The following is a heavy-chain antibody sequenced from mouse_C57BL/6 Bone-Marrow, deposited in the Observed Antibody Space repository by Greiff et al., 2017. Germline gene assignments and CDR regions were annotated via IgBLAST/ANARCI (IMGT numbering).Heavy chain of an antibody. Sequence: EVKLMESGGGLVQPGGSLKLSCAASGFTFSDYGMAWVRQAPRKGPEWVAFISNLAYSIYYADTVTGGFTISRENAKNTLYLELGSLRSEDPAMYYCAIHPYGSSPWYCDVWGTGTTVTVSS. CDR3: AIHPYGSSPWYCDV. CDR2: ISNLAYSI. D-gene: IGHD1-1*01. V-gene: IGHV5-15*01. CDR1: GFTFSDYG. J-gene: IGHJ1*03.